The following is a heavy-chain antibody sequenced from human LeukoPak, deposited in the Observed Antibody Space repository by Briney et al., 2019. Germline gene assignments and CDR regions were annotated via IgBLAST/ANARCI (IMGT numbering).Heavy chain of an antibody. CDR1: GFTVSSNY. D-gene: IGHD5-24*01. Sequence: PGGSLRLSCAASGFTVSSNYMSWVRQAPGKGLEWVSVIYSGGSTYYADSVKGRFTICRDNSKNTLYLQMNSLRAEDTAVYYCAREFVEMATTNGWFDPWGQGTLVTVSS. V-gene: IGHV3-53*01. CDR3: AREFVEMATTNGWFDP. CDR2: IYSGGST. J-gene: IGHJ5*02.